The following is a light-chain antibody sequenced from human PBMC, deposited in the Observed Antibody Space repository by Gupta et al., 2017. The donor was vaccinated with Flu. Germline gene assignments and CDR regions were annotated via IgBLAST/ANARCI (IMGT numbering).Light chain of an antibody. J-gene: IGKJ5*01. CDR1: QSVSRG. Sequence: VFTQSPVTLSLSPGESATLSCRASQSVSRGLAWYQQKPGQAPRLLILDAADRATGIPSRFSGSGSGTDFTLTISSLEPEDFAIYYCQQYKIWPPITFGQGTRLEIK. CDR3: QQYKIWPPIT. CDR2: DAA. V-gene: IGKV3-11*01.